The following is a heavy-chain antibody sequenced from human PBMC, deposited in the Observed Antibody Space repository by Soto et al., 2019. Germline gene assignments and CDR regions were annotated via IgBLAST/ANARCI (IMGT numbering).Heavy chain of an antibody. CDR2: IYYSGST. Sequence: QVQLQESGPGLVKPSETLSLTCTVSGGSMSSYYWSWIRQPPGKGLEWIGDIYYSGSTNYNPSLKSRVTISVDTAKNQFSRKLSSVNAADTAVYYCARGGGYCSGGSCYGFNWFDPWGQGTLVTVSS. D-gene: IGHD2-15*01. J-gene: IGHJ5*02. CDR1: GGSMSSYY. CDR3: ARGGGYCSGGSCYGFNWFDP. V-gene: IGHV4-59*08.